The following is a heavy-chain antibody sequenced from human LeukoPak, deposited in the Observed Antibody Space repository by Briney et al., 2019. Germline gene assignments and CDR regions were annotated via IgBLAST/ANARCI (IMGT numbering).Heavy chain of an antibody. D-gene: IGHD3-9*01. Sequence: GGSLRLSCAASGFTFSSYGMHWVRQAPGKGLEWVAVISYDGSNKYYADSVKGRFTISRDNSKNTLYLQMNSLRAEDTAVYYCARDLILTGYYNYFDYWGQGTLVTVSS. J-gene: IGHJ4*02. CDR1: GFTFSSYG. CDR2: ISYDGSNK. V-gene: IGHV3-30*03. CDR3: ARDLILTGYYNYFDY.